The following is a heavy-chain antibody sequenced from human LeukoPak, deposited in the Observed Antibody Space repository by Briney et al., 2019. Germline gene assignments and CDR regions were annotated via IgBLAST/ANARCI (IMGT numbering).Heavy chain of an antibody. CDR3: ARLRAVVGNWNYVEYFDY. D-gene: IGHD1-7*01. CDR2: IYYSGST. V-gene: IGHV4-39*01. CDR1: GGSISGSSYY. Sequence: PSETLSLTCTVSGGSISGSSYYWGWVRQPPGKGLEWIGSIYYSGSTYYNPSLKGRVTISVDTSKNQFSLKLSSVTAADTAVYYCARLRAVVGNWNYVEYFDYWGQGTLVTVSS. J-gene: IGHJ4*02.